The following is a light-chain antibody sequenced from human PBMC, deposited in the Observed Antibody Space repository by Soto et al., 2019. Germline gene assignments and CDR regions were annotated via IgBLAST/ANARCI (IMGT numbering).Light chain of an antibody. V-gene: IGKV3-20*01. CDR2: GVS. CDR1: QRVSSIY. J-gene: IGKJ1*01. Sequence: EIVLTQSPGTLSLSPGERATLSCRASQRVSSIYLAWYQQKPGQAPRLLIYGVSSRATGIPDRFSGSGSGTDFTLTISRLEPEDFAEYYCQQYGSSRWTFGQGTKVEI. CDR3: QQYGSSRWT.